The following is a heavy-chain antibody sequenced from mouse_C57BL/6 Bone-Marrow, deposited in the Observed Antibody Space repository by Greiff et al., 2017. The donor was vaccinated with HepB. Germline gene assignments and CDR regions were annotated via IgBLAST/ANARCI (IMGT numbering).Heavy chain of an antibody. CDR1: GFTFSDYG. V-gene: IGHV5-17*01. CDR2: ISSGSSTI. CDR3: ARGPDNYAMDY. J-gene: IGHJ4*01. Sequence: EVKVVESGGGLVKPGGSLKLSCAASGFTFSDYGMHWVRQAPEKGLEWVAYISSGSSTIYYADTVKGRFTISRDNAKNTLFLQMTSLRSEDTAMYYCARGPDNYAMDYWGQGTSVTVSS.